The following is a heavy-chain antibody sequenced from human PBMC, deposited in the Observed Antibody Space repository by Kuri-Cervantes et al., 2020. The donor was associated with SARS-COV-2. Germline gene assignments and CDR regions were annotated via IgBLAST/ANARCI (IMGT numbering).Heavy chain of an antibody. CDR1: GYTFTGYY. J-gene: IGHJ4*02. CDR3: ARKVGGDYYFDY. Sequence: ASVKVSCKASGYTFTGYYMHWVRQAPGQGLEWMGWINPNSGGTNYAQKFQGRVTMTRDTSISTAYMELSRLGSDVTAVYYCARKVGGDYYFDYWGQGTLVTVSS. CDR2: INPNSGGT. V-gene: IGHV1-2*02. D-gene: IGHD2-21*02.